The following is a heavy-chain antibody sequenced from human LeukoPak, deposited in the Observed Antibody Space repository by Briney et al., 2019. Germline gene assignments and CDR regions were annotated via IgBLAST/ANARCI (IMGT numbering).Heavy chain of an antibody. D-gene: IGHD3-22*01. CDR1: GITLSNYA. V-gene: IGHV3-23*01. J-gene: IGHJ4*02. Sequence: PGGSLRLSCAVSGITLSNYAMSWVRQAPGKGLEWVAGISASGGATNYADSVKGRFTISRDKPKNTLYLQMNNLRADDTAVYFCAERGVVIRVILVGFHKEAYYFDSWGQGALVTVSS. CDR3: AERGVVIRVILVGFHKEAYYFDS. CDR2: ISASGGAT.